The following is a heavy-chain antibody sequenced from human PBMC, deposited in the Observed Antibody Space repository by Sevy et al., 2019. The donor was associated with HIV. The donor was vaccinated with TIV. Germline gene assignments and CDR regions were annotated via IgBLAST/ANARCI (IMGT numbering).Heavy chain of an antibody. V-gene: IGHV3-30*02. Sequence: GSLRLSCAASGFTFSSYGMHWVRQAPGKGLEWVAFIRYDGSNKYDADSVKGRFTISRDNSKNTLYLQMNSLRAEDTAVYYCAKDLRAAAGQVPFDYWGQGTLVTVSS. CDR1: GFTFSSYG. J-gene: IGHJ4*02. CDR2: IRYDGSNK. D-gene: IGHD6-13*01. CDR3: AKDLRAAAGQVPFDY.